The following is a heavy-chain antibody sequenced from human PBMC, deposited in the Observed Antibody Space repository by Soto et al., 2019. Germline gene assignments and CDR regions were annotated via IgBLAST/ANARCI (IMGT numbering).Heavy chain of an antibody. CDR2: ISYDGSNK. V-gene: IGHV3-30-3*01. D-gene: IGHD2-15*01. CDR1: GFTFSSYA. J-gene: IGHJ6*02. CDR3: ARMGVYCSGGSCSDYYYYYGMDV. Sequence: GGSLRLSCAASGFTFSSYAMHWVRQAPGKGLEWVAVISYDGSNKYYADSVKGRFTISRDNSKNTLYLQMNSLRAEDTAVYYCARMGVYCSGGSCSDYYYYYGMDVWGQGTTVTVSS.